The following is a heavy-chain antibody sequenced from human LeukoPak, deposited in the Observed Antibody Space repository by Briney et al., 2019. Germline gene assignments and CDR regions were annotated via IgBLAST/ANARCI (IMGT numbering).Heavy chain of an antibody. J-gene: IGHJ4*02. CDR3: AKEPPYGSGSYFDY. CDR1: GFTFSIYA. V-gene: IGHV3-23*01. D-gene: IGHD3-10*01. CDR2: ISSGGGST. Sequence: PGGSLRLSCAASGFTFSIYAMSWVRQAPGRGLEWVSAISSGGGSTYYADSVKGRFTISRDNSKNTLYLQMNSLRAEDTAVYYCAKEPPYGSGSYFDYWGQGTLVTVSS.